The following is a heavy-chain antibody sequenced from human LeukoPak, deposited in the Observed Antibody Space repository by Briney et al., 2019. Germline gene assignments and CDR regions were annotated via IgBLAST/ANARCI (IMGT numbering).Heavy chain of an antibody. CDR1: GGSISSYY. V-gene: IGHV4-59*01. Sequence: TSETLSLTCTVSGGSISSYYWSWIRQPPGKGLEWIGYIYYSGSTNYNPSLKSRVTISVDTSENQFSLKLRSVTAADTAVYYCARDRRWLQSGLDYWGQGTLVTVFS. J-gene: IGHJ4*02. CDR2: IYYSGST. D-gene: IGHD5-24*01. CDR3: ARDRRWLQSGLDY.